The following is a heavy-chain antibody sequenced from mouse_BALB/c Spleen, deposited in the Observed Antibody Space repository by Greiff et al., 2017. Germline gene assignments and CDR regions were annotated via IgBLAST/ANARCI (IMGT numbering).Heavy chain of an antibody. D-gene: IGHD2-14*01. J-gene: IGHJ2*01. CDR2: IWAGGST. CDR1: GFSLTSYG. CDR3: ARDRAGREYDMDY. Sequence: QVQLQQSGPGLVPPSQSLSITCPVSGFSLTSYGVHWVRQPPGKGLEWLGVIWAGGSTNYNSALMSRLSISKDNSKSQVFLKMNSLQADDTAMYYCARDRAGREYDMDYGGQGTTLTVAS. V-gene: IGHV2-9*02.